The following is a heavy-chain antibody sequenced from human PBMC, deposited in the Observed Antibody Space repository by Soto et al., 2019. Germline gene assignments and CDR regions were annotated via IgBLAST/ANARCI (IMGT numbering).Heavy chain of an antibody. D-gene: IGHD3-10*01. CDR3: ARVAMVRGVIIFSYGMDV. CDR1: GYTFTSYG. J-gene: IGHJ6*02. V-gene: IGHV1-18*01. Sequence: QVQLVQSGAEVKKPGASVKVSCKASGYTFTSYGISWVRQAPGQGLEWMGWISAYNGNTNYAQKLQGRVTITTDTATSTAYMELRSLRSYDTAVYYCARVAMVRGVIIFSYGMDVWGQGTTVTVSS. CDR2: ISAYNGNT.